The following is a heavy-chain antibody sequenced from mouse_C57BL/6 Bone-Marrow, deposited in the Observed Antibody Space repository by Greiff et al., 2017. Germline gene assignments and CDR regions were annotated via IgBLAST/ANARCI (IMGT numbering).Heavy chain of an antibody. CDR3: ARNYYGSSYNWYFDV. Sequence: VQLQQPGAELVKPGASVKLSCKASGYTFTSYWMHWVQQRPGRGLEWIGRIDPNSGGTKYNEKFKSKATLTVDKPSSTAYMQLSSLTSEYSAVYYCARNYYGSSYNWYFDVWGTGTTVTVSS. D-gene: IGHD1-1*01. J-gene: IGHJ1*03. CDR1: GYTFTSYW. V-gene: IGHV1-72*01. CDR2: IDPNSGGT.